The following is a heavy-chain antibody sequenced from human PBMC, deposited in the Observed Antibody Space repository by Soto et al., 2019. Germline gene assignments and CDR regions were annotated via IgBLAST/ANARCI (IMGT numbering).Heavy chain of an antibody. J-gene: IGHJ4*02. CDR3: ATHASRVAAAGDY. CDR2: IYYSGST. CDR1: GGSISSSSYY. Sequence: QLQLQESGPGLVKPSETLSVTCTVSGGSISSSSYYWGWIRQPPGKGLEWIGSIYYSGSTYYNPSLKSRVTISVDTSKNHFSLKLSSVTAADTSVYYCATHASRVAAAGDYWGQGTLVTVST. V-gene: IGHV4-39*01. D-gene: IGHD6-13*01.